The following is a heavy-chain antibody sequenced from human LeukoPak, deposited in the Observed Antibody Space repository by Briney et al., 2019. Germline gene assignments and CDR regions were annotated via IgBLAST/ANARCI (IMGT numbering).Heavy chain of an antibody. CDR2: FDPEDGET. Sequence: ASVKVSCKVSGYTLTELSMHWVRQAPGKGLEWMGGFDPEDGETIYAQKFQGRVTMTEDTSTDTAYMELSSLRSEDTAVYYCATQVVIHYYYYYGMYVWGQGTTVTVSS. J-gene: IGHJ6*02. V-gene: IGHV1-24*01. CDR1: GYTLTELS. D-gene: IGHD3-22*01. CDR3: ATQVVIHYYYYYGMYV.